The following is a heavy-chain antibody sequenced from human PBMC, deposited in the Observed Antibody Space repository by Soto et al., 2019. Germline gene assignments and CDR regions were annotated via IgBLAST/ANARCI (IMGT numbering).Heavy chain of an antibody. Sequence: GGSLRLSCAASGFTFSSYWMHWVRQAPGKGLVWVSRINSDGSSTSYADSVKGRFTISRDNAKNTLYLQMNSLRAEDTAVYYCARDPGYCSGGSCYNFDYWGQGTLVTVSS. J-gene: IGHJ4*02. V-gene: IGHV3-74*01. CDR1: GFTFSSYW. CDR3: ARDPGYCSGGSCYNFDY. CDR2: INSDGSST. D-gene: IGHD2-15*01.